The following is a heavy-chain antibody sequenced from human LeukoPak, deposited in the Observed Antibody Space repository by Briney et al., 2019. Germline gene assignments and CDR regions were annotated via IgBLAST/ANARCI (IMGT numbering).Heavy chain of an antibody. J-gene: IGHJ3*02. CDR2: ISNDGSKK. CDR3: ARDSGSYPGGAFDI. CDR1: GFTFSSFD. D-gene: IGHD1-26*01. V-gene: IGHV3-30*03. Sequence: PGGSLRLSCVAPGFTFSSFDIHWVRQAPGKGLEWVALISNDGSKKYYADSVKGRFTISRDNSKNTLYLQMNSLRAEDTAVYYCARDSGSYPGGAFDIWGQGTMVTVSS.